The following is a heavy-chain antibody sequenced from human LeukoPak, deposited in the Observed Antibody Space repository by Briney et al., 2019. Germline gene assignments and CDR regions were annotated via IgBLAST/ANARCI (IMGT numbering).Heavy chain of an antibody. CDR3: TRRSQGLYFDY. Sequence: GGSLRLSCAASGFTFSGSAMHWVRQASGKGLEWVGRNRSKANSHATAYAASVKGRFTISRDDSKNTAYVQMNSLKTEDTAVYYCTRRSQGLYFDYWGQGTLVTVSS. CDR1: GFTFSGSA. CDR2: NRSKANSHAT. V-gene: IGHV3-73*01. J-gene: IGHJ4*02.